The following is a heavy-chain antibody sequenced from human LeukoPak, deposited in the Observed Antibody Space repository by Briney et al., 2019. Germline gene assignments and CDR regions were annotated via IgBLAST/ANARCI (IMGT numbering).Heavy chain of an antibody. CDR1: GYTFTSYG. V-gene: IGHV1-18*01. Sequence: ASVKVSCKASGYTFTSYGISWVRQAPGQGLEWMGWISAYNGNTNYAQKLQGRVTMTTDTSTSTAYMELRSLRSDDTAVYYCARWSILYSSSSDWFDPWGQGTLVPVSS. CDR3: ARWSILYSSSSDWFDP. CDR2: ISAYNGNT. J-gene: IGHJ5*02. D-gene: IGHD6-6*01.